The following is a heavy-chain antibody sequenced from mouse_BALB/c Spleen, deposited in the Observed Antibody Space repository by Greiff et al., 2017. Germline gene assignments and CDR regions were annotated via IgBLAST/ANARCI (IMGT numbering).Heavy chain of an antibody. CDR1: GYTFTSYW. CDR3: TRSYYGSFDY. Sequence: QVQLQQSGAELVRPGASVKLSCKASGYTFTSYWINWVKQRPGQGLEWIGNIYPSDSYTNYNQKFKDKATLTVDKSSSTAYMQLSSPTSEDSAVYYCTRSYYGSFDYWGQGTTLTVSS. J-gene: IGHJ2*01. CDR2: IYPSDSYT. D-gene: IGHD1-1*01. V-gene: IGHV1-69*02.